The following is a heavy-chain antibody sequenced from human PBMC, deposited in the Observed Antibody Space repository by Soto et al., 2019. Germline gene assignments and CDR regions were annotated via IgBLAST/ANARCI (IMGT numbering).Heavy chain of an antibody. CDR3: ARDPQGSYCYIDY. CDR1: GFTFSNYA. Sequence: GGSLRLSCAASGFTFSNYAIHWVRQAPGRGLEWVTIISKDGNSKHYADSVKGRFTISRDNSKNTLFLQMNSLRAEDTAVYYCARDPQGSYCYIDYWGQGTPVTVSS. V-gene: IGHV3-30-3*01. D-gene: IGHD3-10*01. J-gene: IGHJ4*02. CDR2: ISKDGNSK.